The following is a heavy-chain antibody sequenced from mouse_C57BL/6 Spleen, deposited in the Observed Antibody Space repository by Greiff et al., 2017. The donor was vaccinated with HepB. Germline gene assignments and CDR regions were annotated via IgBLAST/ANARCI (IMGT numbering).Heavy chain of an antibody. V-gene: IGHV1-81*01. J-gene: IGHJ3*01. CDR3: ARARYSNYEFAY. CDR2: IYPRSGNT. CDR1: GYTFTSYG. D-gene: IGHD2-5*01. Sequence: QVQLQQSGAELARPGASVKLSCKASGYTFTSYGISWVKQRTGQGLEWIGEIYPRSGNTYYNEKFKGKATLTAGKSSSTAYMELRSLTSEDSAVYFCARARYSNYEFAYWGQGTLVTVSA.